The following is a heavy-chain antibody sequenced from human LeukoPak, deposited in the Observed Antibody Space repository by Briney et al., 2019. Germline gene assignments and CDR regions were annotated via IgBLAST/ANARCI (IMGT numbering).Heavy chain of an antibody. CDR2: ISYTGTYI. J-gene: IGHJ4*02. CDR3: VRDRGTYRPIDY. Sequence: GGSLRLSCAASGFPFNSYSMTWVRQAPGKGLEWVSSISYTGTYIYYADSVKGRFTISRDNAQNSLYLQMNSLRAEDTAIYYCVRDRGTYRPIDYWGQGTLVTVSS. CDR1: GFPFNSYS. V-gene: IGHV3-21*04. D-gene: IGHD1-26*01.